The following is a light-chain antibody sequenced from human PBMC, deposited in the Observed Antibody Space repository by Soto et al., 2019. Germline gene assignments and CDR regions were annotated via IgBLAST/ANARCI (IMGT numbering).Light chain of an antibody. CDR3: QQYVSSPPYT. V-gene: IGKV3-20*01. Sequence: EIVLTQSPGTLSLSPGERATLSCRASQSVSSSYLAWYQQKPGQAPRLLIYGASSRATGIPDRFSGSGSGTDFTLTISRLEPEDVAVYYCQQYVSSPPYTFGQGTKLEIK. CDR2: GAS. CDR1: QSVSSSY. J-gene: IGKJ2*01.